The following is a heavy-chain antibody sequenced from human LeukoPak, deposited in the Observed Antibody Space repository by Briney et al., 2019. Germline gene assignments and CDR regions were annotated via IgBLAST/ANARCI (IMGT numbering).Heavy chain of an antibody. J-gene: IGHJ4*02. CDR3: ARVPHFYYDSSGPGY. Sequence: GGSLRLSCAASGFTFSSYSMNWVRHAPGKGLEWVSYISSSSSTIYYADSVKGRFTISRDNAKNSLYLQMNSLRDEDTAVYYCARVPHFYYDSSGPGYWGQGTLVTVSS. D-gene: IGHD3-22*01. V-gene: IGHV3-48*02. CDR1: GFTFSSYS. CDR2: ISSSSSTI.